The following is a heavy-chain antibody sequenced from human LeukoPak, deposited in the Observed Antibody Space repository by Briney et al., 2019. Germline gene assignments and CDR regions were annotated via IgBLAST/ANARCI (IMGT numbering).Heavy chain of an antibody. CDR1: GYSFTSYW. CDR3: ARSPRWTFFDY. J-gene: IGHJ4*02. CDR2: IYPDDSDI. V-gene: IGHV5-51*01. D-gene: IGHD1-1*01. Sequence: GKSLKISCKGSGYSFTSYWIGWVRQMPAKGLEWMAIIYPDDSDIKYSPSFQGQVTISADKSISTAYLQWSSLKASDTAIYYCARSPRWTFFDYWGQGTLVTVSS.